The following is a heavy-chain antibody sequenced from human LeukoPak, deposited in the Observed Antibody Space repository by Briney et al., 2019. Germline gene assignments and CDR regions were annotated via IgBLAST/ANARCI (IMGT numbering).Heavy chain of an antibody. D-gene: IGHD6-13*01. CDR3: ATKRIAAAGHILDY. J-gene: IGHJ4*02. Sequence: ASVKVSCKASGGTFSSYAISWVRQAPGQGLEWMGGIIPIFGTANYAQKFQGRVTITTDESTSTAYTELSSLRSEDTAVYYCATKRIAAAGHILDYWGQGTLVTVSS. V-gene: IGHV1-69*05. CDR2: IIPIFGTA. CDR1: GGTFSSYA.